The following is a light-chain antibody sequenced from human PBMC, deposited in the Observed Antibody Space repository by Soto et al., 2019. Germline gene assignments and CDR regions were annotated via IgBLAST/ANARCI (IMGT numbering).Light chain of an antibody. J-gene: IGKJ1*01. CDR3: QQYYSNPRT. CDR2: WAS. CDR1: QSVLYSSNNKNY. V-gene: IGKV4-1*01. Sequence: DIVMTQSPDSLAESLGERDTINCKSSQSVLYSSNNKNYLAWYQQKPGQPPKLLIYWASTRESGVPDRFSGSGSGTDFTLTISSLQAEDVAVYYCQQYYSNPRTFGQGTKVEIK.